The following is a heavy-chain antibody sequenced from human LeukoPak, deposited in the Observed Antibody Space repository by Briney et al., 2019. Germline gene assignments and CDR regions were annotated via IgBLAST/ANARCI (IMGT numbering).Heavy chain of an antibody. V-gene: IGHV3-23*01. J-gene: IGHJ4*02. Sequence: GGSLRLSCAASGFTFSSYVMNWVRQAPGKGLECVSTISGSGGSTYYADSVRGRFTISRDNSKNTLYLEMNSLRAEDTAIYYCAKESSSGYFNWGQGTLVSVSS. CDR2: ISGSGGST. D-gene: IGHD3-22*01. CDR1: GFTFSSYV. CDR3: AKESSSGYFN.